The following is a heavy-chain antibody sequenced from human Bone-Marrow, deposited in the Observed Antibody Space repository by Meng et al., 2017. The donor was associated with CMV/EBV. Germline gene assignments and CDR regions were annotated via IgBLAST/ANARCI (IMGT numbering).Heavy chain of an antibody. D-gene: IGHD4-23*01. CDR3: ARDDYGGNFDY. J-gene: IGHJ4*02. V-gene: IGHV1-2*02. Sequence: ASVKVSCKASGYTFTGYYMHWVRQAPGQGLEWMGWINPNSGGTNYAQKFQGRVTMTRDTSTSTVYMELSSLRSEDTAVYYCARDDYGGNFDYWGQGTLVTVSS. CDR2: INPNSGGT. CDR1: GYTFTGYY.